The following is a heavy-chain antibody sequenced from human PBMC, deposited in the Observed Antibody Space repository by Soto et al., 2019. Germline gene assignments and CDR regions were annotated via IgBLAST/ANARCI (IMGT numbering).Heavy chain of an antibody. D-gene: IGHD2-15*01. CDR3: ARDRDIVVVVAATRNYYYGMDV. V-gene: IGHV1-69*01. Sequence: QVQLVQSRAEVKKPGSSVKVSCKASGGTFSSYAISWVRQAPGQGLEWMGGIIPIFGTANYAQKFQGRVTITADESTSTAYMELSSLRSEDTAVYYCARDRDIVVVVAATRNYYYGMDVWGQGTTVTVSS. J-gene: IGHJ6*02. CDR2: IIPIFGTA. CDR1: GGTFSSYA.